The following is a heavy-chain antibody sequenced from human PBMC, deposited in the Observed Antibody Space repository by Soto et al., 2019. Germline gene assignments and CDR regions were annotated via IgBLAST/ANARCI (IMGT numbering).Heavy chain of an antibody. CDR1: SGSISSYY. CDR3: ARDPGY. V-gene: IGHV4-59*12. Sequence: SETLSLTCTVSSGSISSYYWSWIRQPPGKGLEWIAYIYYSGSTNYNLSLKSRVTISVDRSKNQFSLKLSSVTAADTAVYYCARDPGYWGQGTLVTVSS. J-gene: IGHJ4*02. CDR2: IYYSGST.